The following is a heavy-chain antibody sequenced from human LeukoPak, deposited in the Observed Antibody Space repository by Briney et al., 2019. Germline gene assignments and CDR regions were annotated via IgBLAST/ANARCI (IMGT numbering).Heavy chain of an antibody. V-gene: IGHV3-23*01. J-gene: IGHJ4*02. CDR2: ISGTGGST. CDR1: GFTFSTYA. CDR3: AKQTSYDYDILTGYYTPFDY. Sequence: PGGSLRLSCAASGFTFSTYAMTWVRQAPGKGLEWVSLISGTGGSTYYADSVKGRFTISRDNSKNTLYLQMNSLRAEDTAVYYCAKQTSYDYDILTGYYTPFDYWGQGTLVTVSS. D-gene: IGHD3-9*01.